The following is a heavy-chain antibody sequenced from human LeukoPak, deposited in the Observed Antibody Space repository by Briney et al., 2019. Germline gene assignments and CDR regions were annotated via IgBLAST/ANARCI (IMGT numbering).Heavy chain of an antibody. J-gene: IGHJ4*02. Sequence: SETLYLTCAVYGGSFSGYYWSWIRQPPGKGLEWIGEINHSGSTNYNPSLKSRVTISVDTSKNQFSLKLSSVTAADTAVHYCASRDYRGHSSSWGYYFDYWGQGTLVTVSS. V-gene: IGHV4-34*01. CDR2: INHSGST. CDR1: GGSFSGYY. CDR3: ASRDYRGHSSSWGYYFDY. D-gene: IGHD6-13*01.